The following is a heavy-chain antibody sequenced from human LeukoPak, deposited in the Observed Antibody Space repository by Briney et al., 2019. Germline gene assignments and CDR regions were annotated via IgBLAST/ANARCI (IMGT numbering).Heavy chain of an antibody. V-gene: IGHV3-11*05. J-gene: IGHJ4*02. CDR2: ISSSSSYT. CDR3: AKDRSRHYFDY. CDR1: GFTFSDYY. Sequence: PGGSLRLSCAASGFTFSDYYMSWIRQAPGKGLEWVSYISSSSSYTNYADSVKGRFTISRDNAKNSLYLQMNSLRAEDTAVYYCAKDRSRHYFDYWGQGTLVTVSS.